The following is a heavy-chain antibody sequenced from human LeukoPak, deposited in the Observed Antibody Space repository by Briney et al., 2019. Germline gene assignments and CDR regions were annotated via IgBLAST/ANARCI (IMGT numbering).Heavy chain of an antibody. Sequence: GGSLRLSCAASGFTFSSYAMSWVRQAPGKGLEWASGISGSGGSTYYADSVKGRFTISRDNSKNTLYLQMSSLRAEDTAVYYCAIDTSDDYADYWGQGTLVTVSS. V-gene: IGHV3-23*01. CDR2: ISGSGGST. CDR1: GFTFSSYA. J-gene: IGHJ4*02. CDR3: AIDTSDDYADY.